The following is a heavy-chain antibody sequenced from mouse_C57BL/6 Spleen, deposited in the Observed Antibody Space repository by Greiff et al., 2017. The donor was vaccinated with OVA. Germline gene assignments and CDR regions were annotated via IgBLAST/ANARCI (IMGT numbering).Heavy chain of an antibody. CDR1: GYSITSGYY. Sequence: DVKLVESGPGLVKPSQSLSLTCSVTGYSITSGYYWNWIRQFPGNKLEWMGYISYDGSNNYNPSLKNRISITRDTSKNQFFLKLNSVTTEDTATYYCARGVTGSYYFDYWGQGTTLTVSS. CDR2: ISYDGSN. J-gene: IGHJ2*01. D-gene: IGHD2-13*01. CDR3: ARGVTGSYYFDY. V-gene: IGHV3-6*01.